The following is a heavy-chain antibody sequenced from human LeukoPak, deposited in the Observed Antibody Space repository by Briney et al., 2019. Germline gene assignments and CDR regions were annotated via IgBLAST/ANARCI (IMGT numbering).Heavy chain of an antibody. Sequence: SETLSLTCAVYGGSFSGYYWSWIRQPPGKGLGWIGEINHSGSTNYNPSLKSRVTISVGTSKNQFSLKLSSVTAADTAVYYCARSYSSSYYYVLYYFDYWGQGTPVTVSS. D-gene: IGHD3-22*01. CDR3: ARSYSSSYYYVLYYFDY. J-gene: IGHJ4*02. CDR2: INHSGST. V-gene: IGHV4-34*01. CDR1: GGSFSGYY.